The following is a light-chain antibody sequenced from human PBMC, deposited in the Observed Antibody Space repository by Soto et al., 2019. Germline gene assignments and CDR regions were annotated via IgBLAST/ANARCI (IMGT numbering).Light chain of an antibody. J-gene: IGLJ3*02. CDR3: SSYTSSRTWV. CDR2: DVT. CDR1: SSDVGGYKY. V-gene: IGLV2-14*01. Sequence: SVLTQPASVSGFPGQSITISCTGTSSDVGGYKYVSWYQQHPGKAPKLMTYDVTNRPSGVSNRFSGSKSGNTASLTISGLQAEDEADYYCSSYTSSRTWVFGGGTKLTVL.